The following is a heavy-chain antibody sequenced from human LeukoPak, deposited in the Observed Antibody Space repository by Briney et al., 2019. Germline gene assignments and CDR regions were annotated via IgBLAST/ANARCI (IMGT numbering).Heavy chain of an antibody. J-gene: IGHJ4*02. CDR1: GFTFSSYS. V-gene: IGHV3-21*01. CDR3: ARAGLRFLEWLFGNFDY. D-gene: IGHD3-3*01. CDR2: ISSNSNYI. Sequence: GGSLRLSCAASGFTFSSYSMNWVRQSPGQGLEWVSSISSNSNYIHYADSVKGRFTISRDNAKNSLFLQMNSLRPEDTAVYYCARAGLRFLEWLFGNFDYWGQGTLVTVSS.